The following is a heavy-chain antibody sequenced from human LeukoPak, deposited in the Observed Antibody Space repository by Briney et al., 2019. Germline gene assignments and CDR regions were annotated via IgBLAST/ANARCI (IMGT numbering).Heavy chain of an antibody. J-gene: IGHJ4*02. CDR3: ARDLGYDRDDY. CDR1: GFTFSSYK. D-gene: IGHD3-9*01. CDR2: ISSSGSTI. Sequence: QPGGSLRLSCAASGFTFSSYKMNWVRQAPGKRLEWVSYISSSGSTIYYADSVKGRFTISRDNAKNSLYLQMNSLRAEDTAVYYCARDLGYDRDDYWGQGTLVTVSS. V-gene: IGHV3-48*03.